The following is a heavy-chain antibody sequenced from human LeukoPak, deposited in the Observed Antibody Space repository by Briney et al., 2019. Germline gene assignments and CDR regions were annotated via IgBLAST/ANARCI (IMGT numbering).Heavy chain of an antibody. J-gene: IGHJ5*02. CDR2: ISSSGSYI. Sequence: PGRSLRLSCAASRFTFSSYSMNWVRQAPGKGLEWVSSISSSGSYIYYADSVKGRFTISRDNAKNSLYLQMNSLRAEDTAVYYCARVDGSCSGGSCPSGNWFDPWGQGTLVTVSS. CDR3: ARVDGSCSGGSCPSGNWFDP. CDR1: RFTFSSYS. V-gene: IGHV3-21*04. D-gene: IGHD2-15*01.